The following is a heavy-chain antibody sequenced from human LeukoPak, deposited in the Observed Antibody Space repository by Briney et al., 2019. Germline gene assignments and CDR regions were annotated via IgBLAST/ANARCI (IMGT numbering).Heavy chain of an antibody. CDR3: ARERYCSSTSCYAFDY. Sequence: ASVKVSCKASGGTFSSCAISWVRQAPGQGLEWMGRIIPIFGTANYAQKFQGRVTITTDESTSTAYMKLSSLRSEDTAVYYCARERYCSSTSCYAFDYWGQGTLVTVSS. J-gene: IGHJ4*02. D-gene: IGHD2-2*01. CDR2: IIPIFGTA. CDR1: GGTFSSCA. V-gene: IGHV1-69*05.